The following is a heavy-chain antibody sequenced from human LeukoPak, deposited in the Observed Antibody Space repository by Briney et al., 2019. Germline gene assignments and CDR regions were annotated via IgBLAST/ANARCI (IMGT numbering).Heavy chain of an antibody. CDR2: INPNSGGT. V-gene: IGHV1-2*02. J-gene: IGHJ5*02. D-gene: IGHD3-22*01. CDR3: ARGHDSSGYLVRFDP. CDR1: GYTFTGYY. Sequence: ASVKVSCKASGYTFTGYYMHWVRQAPGQGLEWMGWINPNSGGTNYAQKFQGRVTMTRDTSISTAYMELSRLRSDDTAVYYCARGHDSSGYLVRFDPWGQGTLVTVPS.